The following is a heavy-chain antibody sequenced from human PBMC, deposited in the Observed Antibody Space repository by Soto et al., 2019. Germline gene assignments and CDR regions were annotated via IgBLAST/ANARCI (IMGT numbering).Heavy chain of an antibody. CDR2: VSPKRGNT. Sequence: QIQLVQSGAEVKKPGASVKVSCKASGDNCFDYGVSWVRQAPGQGLEWMGWVSPKRGNTDYARKVQSRVTMTTDTSTRPAYMELRGLRSDDTAVYYCARGRTVSSIGPLLVWGQGTLVSVSS. CDR1: GDNCFDYG. J-gene: IGHJ1*01. D-gene: IGHD1-1*01. V-gene: IGHV1-18*01. CDR3: ARGRTVSSIGPLLV.